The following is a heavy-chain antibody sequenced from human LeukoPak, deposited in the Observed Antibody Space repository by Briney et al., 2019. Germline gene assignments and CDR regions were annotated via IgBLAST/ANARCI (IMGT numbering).Heavy chain of an antibody. CDR3: ARDLGAIAVAGTHYYYYYYGMDV. CDR2: ISSSGSTI. V-gene: IGHV3-48*03. D-gene: IGHD6-19*01. Sequence: PGGSLRLSCAASGFTFSSYEMNWVRQAPGKGLEWVSYISSSGSTIYYADSVKGRFTISRDNAKNTLYLQMNSLRAKDTAVYYCARDLGAIAVAGTHYYYYYYGMDVWGKGTTVTVSS. CDR1: GFTFSSYE. J-gene: IGHJ6*04.